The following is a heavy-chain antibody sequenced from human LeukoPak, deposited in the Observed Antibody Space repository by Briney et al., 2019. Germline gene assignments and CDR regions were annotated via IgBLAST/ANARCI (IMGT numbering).Heavy chain of an antibody. Sequence: AGGSLRLSCAASGFTFSSYGMHWVRQAPGKGLEWVAFIRYDGSNKYYADSVKGRFTISRDNSKNTLYLQMNSLRAEDTAVYYCAKDLRGIAAAGTPDYWGLGTLVTVSS. V-gene: IGHV3-30*02. CDR2: IRYDGSNK. CDR1: GFTFSSYG. CDR3: AKDLRGIAAAGTPDY. D-gene: IGHD6-13*01. J-gene: IGHJ4*02.